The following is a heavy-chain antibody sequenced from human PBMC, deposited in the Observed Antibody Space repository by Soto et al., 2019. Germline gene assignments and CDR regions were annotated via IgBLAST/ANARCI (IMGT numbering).Heavy chain of an antibody. CDR2: IIPILGIA. D-gene: IGHD3-10*01. Sequence: QVQLVQSGAEVKKPGSSVKVSCKASGGTFSSYTISWVRQAPGQGLEWMGRIIPILGIANYAQKFQGRVTITADKSTSTAYMELSSLRSEDTSVYYCAMVRGDFAFDIWGQGTMVTVSS. CDR1: GGTFSSYT. V-gene: IGHV1-69*02. CDR3: AMVRGDFAFDI. J-gene: IGHJ3*02.